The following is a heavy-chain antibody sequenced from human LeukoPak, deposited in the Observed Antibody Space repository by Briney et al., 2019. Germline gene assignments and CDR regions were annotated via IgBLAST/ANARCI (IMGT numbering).Heavy chain of an antibody. Sequence: SETLSLTCAVYGGSFSGYYWSWIRQPPGKGLEWIGEIYHSGSTNYNPSLKSRVTISVDTSKNQFSLKLSSVTAADTAVYYCARRSVRGVIRYWGQGTLVTVSS. CDR1: GGSFSGYY. V-gene: IGHV4-34*01. CDR3: ARRSVRGVIRY. J-gene: IGHJ4*02. D-gene: IGHD3-10*01. CDR2: IYHSGST.